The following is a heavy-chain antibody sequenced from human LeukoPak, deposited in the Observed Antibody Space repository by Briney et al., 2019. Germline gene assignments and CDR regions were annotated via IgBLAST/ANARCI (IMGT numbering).Heavy chain of an antibody. CDR1: GYTFTGYY. CDR2: INPNSGGT. D-gene: IGHD3-10*01. Sequence: ASVKVSCKASGYTFTGYYMHWVRQAPGQGLEWMGWINPNSGGTNYAQKFQGGVTMTRDTSISTAYMELSRLRSDDTAVYYCARWGTYYYGSGSNVDAFDIWGQGTMVTVSS. V-gene: IGHV1-2*02. CDR3: ARWGTYYYGSGSNVDAFDI. J-gene: IGHJ3*02.